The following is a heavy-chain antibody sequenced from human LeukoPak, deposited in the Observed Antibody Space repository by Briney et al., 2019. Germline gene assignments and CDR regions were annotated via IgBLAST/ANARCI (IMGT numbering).Heavy chain of an antibody. D-gene: IGHD3-10*01. CDR2: ISWNSGSI. V-gene: IGHV3-9*01. J-gene: IGHJ3*02. CDR1: GFTFDDYA. CDR3: AKGALLWFGELLNGAFDI. Sequence: PGGSLRLSCAASGFTFDDYAMHWVRQAPGKGLEWVSGISWNSGSIGYADSVKGRFTISRDNAKNSLYLQMNSLRAEDTALYYCAKGALLWFGELLNGAFDIWGQGTMVTVPS.